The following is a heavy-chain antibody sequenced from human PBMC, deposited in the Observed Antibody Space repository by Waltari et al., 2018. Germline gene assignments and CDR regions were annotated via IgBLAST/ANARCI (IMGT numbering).Heavy chain of an antibody. Sequence: QLQLQQSGPGLVKPSESLSLTCAVSGDSVSSPYWWSWVRQSPGKGLEWIGQVHGSGRTNYNPSLASRVTVSIDTSNNHFSLRVPSPTAADTAMYYCGRDRGRGLYLDSWGQGILVTVS. D-gene: IGHD2-15*01. CDR2: VHGSGRT. J-gene: IGHJ4*02. V-gene: IGHV4-4*02. CDR1: GDSVSSPYW. CDR3: GRDRGRGLYLDS.